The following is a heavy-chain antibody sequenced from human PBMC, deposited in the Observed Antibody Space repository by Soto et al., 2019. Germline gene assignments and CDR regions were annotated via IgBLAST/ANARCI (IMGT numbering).Heavy chain of an antibody. Sequence: VSLRLSCAASGFTFSSYAMSWVRQAPGKGLEWVSAISGSGGSTYYADSVKGRFTISRDNSKNTLYLQMNSLRAEDTAVYYCAKGPPPYYDSSGYPEGYFDYWGQGTLVTVSS. CDR3: AKGPPPYYDSSGYPEGYFDY. CDR1: GFTFSSYA. D-gene: IGHD3-22*01. V-gene: IGHV3-23*01. J-gene: IGHJ4*02. CDR2: ISGSGGST.